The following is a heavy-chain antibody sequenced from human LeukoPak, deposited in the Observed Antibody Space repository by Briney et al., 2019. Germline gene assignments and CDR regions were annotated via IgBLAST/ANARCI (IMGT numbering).Heavy chain of an antibody. D-gene: IGHD1-26*01. J-gene: IGHJ4*02. CDR1: GYTFTGYY. Sequence: EASVKISCKASGYTFTGYYMHWVRQAPGQGLEWMGWINPNDGGTNYAQNFQGRVTVTRDTSINTVYMEVNRPTSDDTAVYYCAGAKDDSGSYFAYWGQGTLVTVSS. V-gene: IGHV1-2*02. CDR2: INPNDGGT. CDR3: AGAKDDSGSYFAY.